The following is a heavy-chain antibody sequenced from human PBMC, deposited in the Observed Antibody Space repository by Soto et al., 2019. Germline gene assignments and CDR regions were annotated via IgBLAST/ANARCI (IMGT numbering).Heavy chain of an antibody. J-gene: IGHJ4*02. D-gene: IGHD3-3*02. CDR3: AKDISWPLTNY. CDR2: ISGSGGST. CDR1: GVTFSSFA. Sequence: VPLRLSRAVSGVTFSSFAMSRVRQAPGKGLEWVSAISGSGGSTYYADSVKGRFTISRDNSKNTLYLQMNSLRAEDTAVYYCAKDISWPLTNYWGQGTLVTVSS. V-gene: IGHV3-23*01.